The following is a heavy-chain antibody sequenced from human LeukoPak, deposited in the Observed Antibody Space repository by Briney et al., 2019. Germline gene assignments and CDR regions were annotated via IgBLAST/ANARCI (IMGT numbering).Heavy chain of an antibody. Sequence: GASVKVSCKASGYTFTSYDINWVRQATGQGLEWMGWMNPNSGNTGYAQKFQGRVTMTRNTSISTAYMELSSLRSEDTAVYCCARGGDDGIDYGATVRYYYYMDVWGKGTTVTISS. V-gene: IGHV1-8*01. J-gene: IGHJ6*03. CDR2: MNPNSGNT. CDR3: ARGGDDGIDYGATVRYYYYMDV. CDR1: GYTFTSYD. D-gene: IGHD4-17*01.